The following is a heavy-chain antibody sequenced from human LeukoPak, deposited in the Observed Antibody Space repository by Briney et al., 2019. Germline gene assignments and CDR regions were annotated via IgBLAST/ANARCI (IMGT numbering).Heavy chain of an antibody. D-gene: IGHD3-22*01. Sequence: PGGSLRLSCAASGFTFSSFGLHWVRQAPGKGLEWVAVISYDGSNKYYADSVKGRFTVSRDNSKNTLYLQMNSLRAEDTAVYYCAKVPPYDSTLPGNYWGQGSLVTVSS. J-gene: IGHJ4*02. CDR1: GFTFSSFG. V-gene: IGHV3-30*18. CDR2: ISYDGSNK. CDR3: AKVPPYDSTLPGNY.